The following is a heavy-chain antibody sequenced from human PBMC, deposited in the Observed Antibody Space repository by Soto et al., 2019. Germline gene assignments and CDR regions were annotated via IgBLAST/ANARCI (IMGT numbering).Heavy chain of an antibody. CDR2: IKQDGSGK. D-gene: IGHD3-9*01. CDR3: ARSGDILTGSGYYYYMDV. J-gene: IGHJ6*03. Sequence: GGSLRLSCAASGFTFSSYWMSWVRQAPGKGLEWVANIKQDGSGKYYVESVKGRFTISRDNAKNSLYMQMNSLRAEDTAVYYCARSGDILTGSGYYYYMDVWGKGTTVTVSS. V-gene: IGHV3-7*01. CDR1: GFTFSSYW.